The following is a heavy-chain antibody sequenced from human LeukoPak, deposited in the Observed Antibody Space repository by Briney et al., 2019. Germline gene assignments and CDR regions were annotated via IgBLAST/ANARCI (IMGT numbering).Heavy chain of an antibody. V-gene: IGHV4-61*02. CDR1: GGSISSGSYY. CDR2: IYTSGST. Sequence: SQTLSLTCTVSGGSISSGSYYWSWIRQPAGKGLEWIGRIYTSGSTNYNPSLKSRVTISVDTSKNQFSLKLSSVTAADTAVYYCARGPYSSGWYDYYYYYMDVWGKGTTVTISS. D-gene: IGHD6-19*01. CDR3: ARGPYSSGWYDYYYYYMDV. J-gene: IGHJ6*03.